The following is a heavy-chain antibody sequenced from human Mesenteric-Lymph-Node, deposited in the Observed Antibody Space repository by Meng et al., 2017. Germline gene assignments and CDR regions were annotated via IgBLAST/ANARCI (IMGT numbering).Heavy chain of an antibody. CDR3: ARDRESYNGVWDAFDV. CDR1: GFTVSSNF. CDR2: IYSSGTP. V-gene: IGHV3-53*01. D-gene: IGHD2-8*01. Sequence: GESLKISCAASGFTVSSNFVSWVRQAPGKGLEWLSIIYSSGTPYYAGSVQGRFTISRDSSQNTVFLQMTTLRAEDTAVYYCARDRESYNGVWDAFDVWGQGTMVTVSS. J-gene: IGHJ3*01.